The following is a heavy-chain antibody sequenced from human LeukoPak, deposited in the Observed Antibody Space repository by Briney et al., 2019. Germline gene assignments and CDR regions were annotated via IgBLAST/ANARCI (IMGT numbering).Heavy chain of an antibody. J-gene: IGHJ6*03. V-gene: IGHV3-23*01. D-gene: IGHD2-15*01. Sequence: GGSLRLSCAASGFTFSSYGMSWVRQAPGKGLEWVSAISGSGGSTYYADSVKGRFTISRDNSKNTLYLQMNSLRAEDTAVYYCAKLSGVARFYYMDVWGKGTTVTISS. CDR2: ISGSGGST. CDR1: GFTFSSYG. CDR3: AKLSGVARFYYMDV.